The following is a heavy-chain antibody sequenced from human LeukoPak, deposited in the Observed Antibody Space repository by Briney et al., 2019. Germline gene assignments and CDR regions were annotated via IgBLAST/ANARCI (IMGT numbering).Heavy chain of an antibody. CDR2: ISSGGST. D-gene: IGHD5-24*01. J-gene: IGHJ4*02. Sequence: GGSLRLSCAASGFTVRSNYMSWVRQAPGKGLEWVSVISSGGSTYFSDSVKVRFTISRDSSKNTLYLQMKSLRAEDTALYYCSRDRMGTKSFDYWGQGTLVTVSS. CDR3: SRDRMGTKSFDY. V-gene: IGHV3-66*01. CDR1: GFTVRSNY.